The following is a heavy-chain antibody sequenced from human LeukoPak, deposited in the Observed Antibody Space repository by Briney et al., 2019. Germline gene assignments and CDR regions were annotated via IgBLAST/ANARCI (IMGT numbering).Heavy chain of an antibody. Sequence: ASVTVSFKGSGYTLSELSMHWVRQARGRGREWMGGFDPEDGETSYVQKFQGRVTMTEDTSTDTAYMELSSLRYEDTAVYYCATDYYDFWSGYLPPFDPWGQGTLVTVSS. CDR3: ATDYYDFWSGYLPPFDP. D-gene: IGHD3-3*01. V-gene: IGHV1-24*01. CDR1: GYTLSELS. J-gene: IGHJ5*02. CDR2: FDPEDGET.